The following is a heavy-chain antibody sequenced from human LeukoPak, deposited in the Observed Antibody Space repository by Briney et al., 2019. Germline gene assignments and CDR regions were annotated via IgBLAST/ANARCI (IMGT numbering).Heavy chain of an antibody. CDR2: ISYDGSNK. D-gene: IGHD4-17*01. V-gene: IGHV3-30*03. J-gene: IGHJ4*02. Sequence: GSLRLSCAASGFTFSSYGMHWVRQAPGKGLEWVAVISYDGSNKYYADSVKGRFTISRDNSKNSLYLQMDSLRDEDTAVYYCARDRDYAFDYWGQGTLVTVSS. CDR1: GFTFSSYG. CDR3: ARDRDYAFDY.